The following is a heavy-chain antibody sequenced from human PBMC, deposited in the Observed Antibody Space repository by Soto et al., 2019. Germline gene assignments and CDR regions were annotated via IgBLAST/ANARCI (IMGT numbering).Heavy chain of an antibody. CDR1: GGSISSSSYY. CDR3: VVVGATLGSFDY. D-gene: IGHD1-26*01. V-gene: IGHV4-39*01. Sequence: PSETLSLTCTVSGGSISSSSYYWGWIRQPPGKGLEWIGSIYYSGSTYYNPSLKSRVTISVDTSKNQFSLKLSSVTAADTAVYYCVVVGATLGSFDYWGQGTLVTVS. J-gene: IGHJ4*02. CDR2: IYYSGST.